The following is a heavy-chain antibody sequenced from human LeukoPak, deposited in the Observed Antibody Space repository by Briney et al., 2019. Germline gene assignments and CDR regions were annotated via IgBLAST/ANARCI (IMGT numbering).Heavy chain of an antibody. V-gene: IGHV4-34*01. D-gene: IGHD6-13*01. Sequence: SETLSLTGAVYGGSFSGYYWSWIRQPPGKGLEWIGEINHSGGTNYNPSLKSRVTISVDTSKNQFSLKLSSVTAADTAVYYCARGLRYSSSWSPFNYWGQGTLVTVSS. CDR3: ARGLRYSSSWSPFNY. J-gene: IGHJ4*02. CDR1: GGSFSGYY. CDR2: INHSGGT.